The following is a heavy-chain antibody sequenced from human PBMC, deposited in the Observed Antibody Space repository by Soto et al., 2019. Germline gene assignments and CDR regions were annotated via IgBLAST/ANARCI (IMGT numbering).Heavy chain of an antibody. CDR2: INPSVGTR. CDR1: GYSFTGYY. D-gene: IGHD3-22*01. Sequence: QVQVVQSGPEVKKPGASLKVSCKTSGYSFTGYYIHWVRQAPGQGLEWMGMINPSVGTRSYAQEHQGRVTMTTDTSTSTAYMELSSLRSEYSAVYYCARGGVYDTSGIDYWGQGTLVTVSS. CDR3: ARGGVYDTSGIDY. J-gene: IGHJ4*02. V-gene: IGHV1-46*01.